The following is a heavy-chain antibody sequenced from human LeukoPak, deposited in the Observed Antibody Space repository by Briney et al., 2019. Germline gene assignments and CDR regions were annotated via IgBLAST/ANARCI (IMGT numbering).Heavy chain of an antibody. CDR1: GFSSSDYH. CDR3: ARDFPTTRNFDD. D-gene: IGHD1-1*01. V-gene: IGHV3-11*06. CDR2: IATESSYT. J-gene: IGHJ4*02. Sequence: PGGSLRLSCAASGFSSSDYHMAWIRQAPGQGLEWVSFIATESSYTKYADSVEGRFTISRDDSKNSLYLQMNSLRAEDTAMYYCARDFPTTRNFDDWGQGTLVTVSS.